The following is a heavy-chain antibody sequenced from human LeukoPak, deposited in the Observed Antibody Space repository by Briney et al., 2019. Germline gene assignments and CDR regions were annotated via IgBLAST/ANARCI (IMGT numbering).Heavy chain of an antibody. Sequence: ASVKLCCKASGYTFTSYGISWVRQAPGQGREGRGWISAYNGNTNYAQKRQGRVTMTTDTSTSTAYMELRSLRYDDTAVYYSARAGYIAAAGPNSYDSRLVDYWGQGTLVTVSS. CDR2: ISAYNGNT. CDR1: GYTFTSYG. J-gene: IGHJ4*02. D-gene: IGHD6-13*01. CDR3: ARAGYIAAAGPNSYDSRLVDY. V-gene: IGHV1-18*01.